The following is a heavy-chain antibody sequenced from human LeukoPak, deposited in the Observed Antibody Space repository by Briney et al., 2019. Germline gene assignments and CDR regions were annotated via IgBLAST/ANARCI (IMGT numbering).Heavy chain of an antibody. J-gene: IGHJ5*02. V-gene: IGHV3-48*03. CDR3: ARMVRGDGWFDP. CDR2: ISSSGSTI. D-gene: IGHD3-10*01. CDR1: GFTLSSYE. Sequence: GGSLRLSCAASGFTLSSYEMNWVRQAPGKGLEWVSYISSSGSTIYYADSVKGRFTISRDNAKNSLYLQMNSLRAEDTAVYYCARMVRGDGWFDPWGQGTLVTVSS.